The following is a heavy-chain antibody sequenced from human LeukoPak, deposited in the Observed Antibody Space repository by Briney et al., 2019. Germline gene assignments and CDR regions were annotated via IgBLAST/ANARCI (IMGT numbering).Heavy chain of an antibody. D-gene: IGHD5-18*01. CDR1: GFTFSNYS. V-gene: IGHV3-21*01. J-gene: IGHJ4*02. Sequence: PGGSLRLSYAASGFTFSNYSMNWVRQAPGKGLEWVSSIGTGNNYIYYADSVQGRFTISRDNAKNSLYLQMNSLSAEDTAVYYCARRATTERGHSYGLDYWGQGILVTVSS. CDR2: IGTGNNYI. CDR3: ARRATTERGHSYGLDY.